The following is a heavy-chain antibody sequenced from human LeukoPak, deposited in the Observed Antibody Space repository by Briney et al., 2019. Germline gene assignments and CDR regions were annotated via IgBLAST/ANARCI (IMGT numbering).Heavy chain of an antibody. CDR2: VQQEGSEK. Sequence: GGSLRLSCAASGFTFSSYAMSWVRQAPGKGLEWVAIVQQEGSEKYYVDSVKGRFTISRDNAKNSVYLEMNSLRAEDTATYYCATTLNVATAGYFWGQGTLVTVSS. CDR3: ATTLNVATAGYF. CDR1: GFTFSSYA. V-gene: IGHV3-7*01. D-gene: IGHD6-13*01. J-gene: IGHJ4*02.